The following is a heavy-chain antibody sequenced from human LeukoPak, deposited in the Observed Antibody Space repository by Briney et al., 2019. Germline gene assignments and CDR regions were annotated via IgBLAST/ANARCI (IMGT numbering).Heavy chain of an antibody. Sequence: GGSLRLSCAASGFTVSSNYMSWVRQAPGKGLEWVSVIYSGGSTYYADSVKGRFTISRDNSKNTLYLQMNSLRAEDTAVYYCARRKYQLHMDVWGKGTTVTVSS. V-gene: IGHV3-53*01. D-gene: IGHD2-2*01. CDR2: IYSGGST. CDR3: ARRKYQLHMDV. CDR1: GFTVSSNY. J-gene: IGHJ6*03.